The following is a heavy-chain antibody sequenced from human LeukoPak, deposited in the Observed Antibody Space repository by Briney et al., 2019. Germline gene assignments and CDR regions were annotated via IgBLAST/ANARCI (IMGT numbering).Heavy chain of an antibody. Sequence: GGSLRLSCAASGFTFSSYEMNWVRQAPGKGLEWVSYISSSGSTIYYADSVKGRFTISRDNAKNSLYLQMNSLRAEDTAVYYCARLDCSSTSCYDYWGQRTLVTVSS. CDR1: GFTFSSYE. CDR2: ISSSGSTI. CDR3: ARLDCSSTSCYDY. J-gene: IGHJ4*02. V-gene: IGHV3-48*03. D-gene: IGHD2-2*01.